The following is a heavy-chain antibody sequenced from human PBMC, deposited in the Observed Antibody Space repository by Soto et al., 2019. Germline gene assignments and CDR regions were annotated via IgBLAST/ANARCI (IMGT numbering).Heavy chain of an antibody. V-gene: IGHV1-8*01. Sequence: ASVKVSCKASGYTFTSYDINWVRQATGQGLEWMGWMNPNSGNTGYAQKIQGRVTMTRNTSISTAYMELSSLTSEYPAVYYCERGRGLSGMDVWGKGTTVTVSS. CDR2: MNPNSGNT. J-gene: IGHJ6*03. D-gene: IGHD3-16*01. CDR3: ERGRGLSGMDV. CDR1: GYTFTSYD.